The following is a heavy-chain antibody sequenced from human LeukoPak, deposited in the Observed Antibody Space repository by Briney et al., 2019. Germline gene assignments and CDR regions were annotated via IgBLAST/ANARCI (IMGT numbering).Heavy chain of an antibody. J-gene: IGHJ4*02. V-gene: IGHV1-2*02. CDR3: ATGYSYGYGDY. D-gene: IGHD5-18*01. CDR2: INPNSGGT. CDR1: GYTFTGYY. Sequence: ASVKVSCKAFGYTFTGYYMHWVRQAPGQGLEWVGWINPNSGGTNYAQKFQGRVTMTRDTSISTAYMELSSLRSEDTAVYYCATGYSYGYGDYWGQGTLVTVSS.